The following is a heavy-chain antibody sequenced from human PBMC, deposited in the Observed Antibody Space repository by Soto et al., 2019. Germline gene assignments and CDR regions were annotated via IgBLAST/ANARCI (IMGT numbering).Heavy chain of an antibody. CDR2: IYWDDDK. V-gene: IGHV2-5*02. CDR1: GFSLSTSGEG. CDR3: ARGETHYGMDV. D-gene: IGHD6-25*01. J-gene: IGHJ6*02. Sequence: SGPTLVNPRQTLTLTCTFSGFSLSTSGEGVGWIRQPPGKALEWLALIYWDDDKRYSPSLRSRLTITKDTSKNQVVLTMANMDPVDTATYYCARGETHYGMDVWGQGTTVTVSS.